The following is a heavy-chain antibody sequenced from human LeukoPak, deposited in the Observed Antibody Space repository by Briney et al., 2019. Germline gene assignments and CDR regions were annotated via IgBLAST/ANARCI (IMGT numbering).Heavy chain of an antibody. V-gene: IGHV5-51*01. Sequence: GESLKISCKSSGYSFSNYWIGWERQMPGRGLEWMGIIYPGDSDTRYSPSFQGQVTISADRSITTAYLQWISLKASDTAMYYCARHRDWSYGPIDYWGQGTLVTVSS. CDR2: IYPGDSDT. CDR3: ARHRDWSYGPIDY. J-gene: IGHJ4*02. D-gene: IGHD5-18*01. CDR1: GYSFSNYW.